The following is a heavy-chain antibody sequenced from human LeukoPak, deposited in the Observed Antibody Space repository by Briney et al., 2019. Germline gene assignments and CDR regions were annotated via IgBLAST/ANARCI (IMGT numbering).Heavy chain of an antibody. J-gene: IGHJ4*02. D-gene: IGHD6-19*01. CDR3: ARAGSIAVAGFDY. CDR2: ISSSSSYI. CDR1: GFTFSSYS. V-gene: IGHV3-21*01. Sequence: PGGSLRLSCAASGFTFSSYSTNWVRQAPGKGLEWVSSISSSSSYIYYADSVKGRFTISRDNAKNSLYLQMNSLRAEDTAVYYCARAGSIAVAGFDYWGQGTLVTVSS.